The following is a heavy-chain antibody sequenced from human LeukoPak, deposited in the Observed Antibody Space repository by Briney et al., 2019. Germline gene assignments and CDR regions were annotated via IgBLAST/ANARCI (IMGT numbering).Heavy chain of an antibody. V-gene: IGHV3-30-3*01. Sequence: PGGSLRLPCAPSGFPLNFYAMLWLRHARGKGLECVTVTSNDRNNRYYADAVKGRFTITRGTSKNKLFLQMNSMRAKDTAVYYYARTRIRLGGWYAFDYWGQGTLVTVSS. CDR2: TSNDRNNR. CDR3: ARTRIRLGGWYAFDY. CDR1: GFPLNFYA. J-gene: IGHJ4*02. D-gene: IGHD6-19*01.